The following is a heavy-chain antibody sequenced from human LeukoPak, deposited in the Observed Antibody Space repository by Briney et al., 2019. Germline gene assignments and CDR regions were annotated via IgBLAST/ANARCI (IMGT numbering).Heavy chain of an antibody. V-gene: IGHV4-59*01. D-gene: IGHD3-22*01. CDR3: ARGYDSSGYYLPYFDY. J-gene: IGHJ4*02. CDR1: GGSISSYY. CDR2: IYYSGST. Sequence: SETLSLTCTVSGGSISSYYWSWIRQPPGRGLEWIGYIYYSGSTNYNPSLKSRVTISVDTSKNQFSLKLSSVTAADTAVYYCARGYDSSGYYLPYFDYWGQGTLVTVSS.